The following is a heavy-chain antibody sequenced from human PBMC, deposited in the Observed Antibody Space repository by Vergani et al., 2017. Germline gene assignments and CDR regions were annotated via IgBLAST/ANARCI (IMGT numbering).Heavy chain of an antibody. Sequence: QVQLQQWGAGLLKPSETLSLTCAVYGGSFSGYYWSWIRQPPGKGLEWIGEINHSGSTNSNPSLTSRVPISVDTSKNPFSLKLSSVTAADTAVYYCARGGWVVRGVTRYNWFDPWGQGTLVTVSS. J-gene: IGHJ5*02. CDR1: GGSFSGYY. CDR2: INHSGST. CDR3: ARGGWVVRGVTRYNWFDP. D-gene: IGHD3-10*01. V-gene: IGHV4-34*01.